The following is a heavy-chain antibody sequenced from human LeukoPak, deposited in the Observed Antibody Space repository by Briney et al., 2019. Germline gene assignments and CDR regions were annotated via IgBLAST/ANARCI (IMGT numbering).Heavy chain of an antibody. V-gene: IGHV3-30*01. J-gene: IGHJ5*02. Sequence: GSLRLSCAASGFTFSNYAMHWVRQAPGKGLEWVAVISYDGSNKYYADSVKGRFTISRDNSKNTLYLQMNSLRAEDTAVYYCARDFVEMATSNWFDPWGQGTLVTVSS. D-gene: IGHD5-24*01. CDR3: ARDFVEMATSNWFDP. CDR2: ISYDGSNK. CDR1: GFTFSNYA.